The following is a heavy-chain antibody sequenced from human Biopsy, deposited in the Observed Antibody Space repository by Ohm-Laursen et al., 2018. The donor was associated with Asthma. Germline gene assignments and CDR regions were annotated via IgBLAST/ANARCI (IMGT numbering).Heavy chain of an antibody. V-gene: IGHV1-69*01. CDR2: INSVFGTT. J-gene: IGHJ4*02. CDR3: ARKAGSCISRTCYSLDF. CDR1: GGTFTTYV. D-gene: IGHD2-2*01. Sequence: SSVKVSCKSLGGTFTTYVIGWVRQAPGQGLEWMGGINSVFGTTTYPQKFQDRVTITADDSTSTVYMELSSLRSEDTAVYYCARKAGSCISRTCYSLDFWGQGTLVAVSS.